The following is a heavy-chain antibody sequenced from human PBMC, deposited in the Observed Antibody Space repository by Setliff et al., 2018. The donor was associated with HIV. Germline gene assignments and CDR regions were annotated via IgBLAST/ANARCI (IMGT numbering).Heavy chain of an antibody. V-gene: IGHV1-3*04. CDR1: GYTFTAYA. CDR2: ISSGNGNT. D-gene: IGHD1-26*01. Sequence: ASVKVSCKAAGYTFTAYAIHWLRQVPGQGLEWMGWISSGNGNTKVSQKFQGRVTITRDTPASTAYLELSSLRSDDTSIYYCARVKVGASLVFDSWGQGTQVTVS. CDR3: ARVKVGASLVFDS. J-gene: IGHJ4*02.